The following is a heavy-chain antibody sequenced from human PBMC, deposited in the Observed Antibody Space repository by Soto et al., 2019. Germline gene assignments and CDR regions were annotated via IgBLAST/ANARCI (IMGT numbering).Heavy chain of an antibody. V-gene: IGHV3-23*01. D-gene: IGHD3-10*01. J-gene: IGHJ6*02. CDR1: GFPFSTYA. CDR2: ISGSGGST. CDR3: AKVHGSGSYYLSYYYYGMDV. Sequence: GGSLRLSCAASGFPFSTYAMSWVRQAPGKGLEWVSLISGSGGSTYYADSVKGRFTISRDNSRDTLYLQVNSLRAEDTAVYYCAKVHGSGSYYLSYYYYGMDVWGQGTRVTVSS.